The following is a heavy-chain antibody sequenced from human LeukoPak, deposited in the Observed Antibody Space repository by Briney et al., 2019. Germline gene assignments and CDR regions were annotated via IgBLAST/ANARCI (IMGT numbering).Heavy chain of an antibody. CDR1: GFTFNDYY. Sequence: RGSLRLSCAPSGFTFNDYYMSWVRPAPGKGLEWLSYINIGGTNTHYADSVKGRFTISRDNAKKSPYLEMNNLRAEDTAVYYCATDGAGFDTWGQGVLVTVSS. V-gene: IGHV3-11*01. CDR3: ATDGAGFDT. CDR2: INIGGTNT. J-gene: IGHJ5*02.